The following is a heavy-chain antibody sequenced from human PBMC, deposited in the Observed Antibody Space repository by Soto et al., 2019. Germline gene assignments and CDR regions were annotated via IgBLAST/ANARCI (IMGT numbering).Heavy chain of an antibody. V-gene: IGHV3-33*01. CDR1: GFTFSSYG. J-gene: IGHJ4*02. Sequence: GSLRLSCAASGFTFSSYGMHWVRQAPGKGLEWVAVIWYDGSNKYYADSVKGRFTISRDNSKNTLYLQMNSLRAEDTAVYYCARDQYYYESSGYYSGVDYWGQGTLVTVSS. CDR3: ARDQYYYESSGYYSGVDY. CDR2: IWYDGSNK. D-gene: IGHD3-22*01.